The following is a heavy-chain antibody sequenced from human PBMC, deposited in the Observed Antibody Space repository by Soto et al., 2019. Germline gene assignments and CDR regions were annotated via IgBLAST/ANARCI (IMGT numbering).Heavy chain of an antibody. CDR1: GYTFTGYY. Sequence: ASVKVSCKASGYTFTGYYMHWVRQAPGQGLEWMGWINPNSGGTSYAQKFQGRVTMTRDTSISTAYMELSRLRSDDTAVYYCARAGLGDYDFDYWGQGTLVTVSS. J-gene: IGHJ4*02. CDR3: ARAGLGDYDFDY. D-gene: IGHD4-17*01. V-gene: IGHV1-2*02. CDR2: INPNSGGT.